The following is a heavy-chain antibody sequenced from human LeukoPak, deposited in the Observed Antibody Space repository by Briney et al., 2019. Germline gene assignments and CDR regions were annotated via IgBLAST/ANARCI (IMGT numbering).Heavy chain of an antibody. D-gene: IGHD5-24*01. V-gene: IGHV3-7*01. CDR2: IKQDGSEK. Sequence: GGSLRLSCAASGFTFSSYWMSWVRQAPGKGLEWVANIKQDGSEKYYVDSVKGRFTISRDNAKNSLYLQMNSLRAEDTAVYYCAAERWLQLGDAFDIWSQGTMVTVSS. J-gene: IGHJ3*02. CDR1: GFTFSSYW. CDR3: AAERWLQLGDAFDI.